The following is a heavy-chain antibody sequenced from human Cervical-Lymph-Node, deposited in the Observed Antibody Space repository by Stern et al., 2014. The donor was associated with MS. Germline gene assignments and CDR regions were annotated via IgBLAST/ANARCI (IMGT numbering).Heavy chain of an antibody. CDR2: ISNKSTHT. CDR1: GLTFSHYS. V-gene: IGHV3-21*01. J-gene: IGHJ4*02. CDR3: ARARVGDYARSPHLDS. Sequence: EVQLGESGGGLVKPGESLRLSCDASGLTFSHYSINWVRQAPGKGQEWNSSISNKSTHTYYADSVEGRFTISRDSAKDSVSLHMVSLRTEDTAVYYCARARVGDYARSPHLDSWGQGTLVPVSS. D-gene: IGHD4-17*01.